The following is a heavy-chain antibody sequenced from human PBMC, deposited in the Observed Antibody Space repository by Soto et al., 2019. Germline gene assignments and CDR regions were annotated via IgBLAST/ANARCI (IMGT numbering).Heavy chain of an antibody. CDR3: ARSYGDDYYFGLDV. CDR2: IRNKANNYAA. CDR1: GFPSSGCV. J-gene: IGHJ6*02. Sequence: GGSLRLSCATSGFPSSGCVMHWVRQDSGKGLEWVGHIRNKANNYAAAYAGSLKGRFTISRDDSKNTAYLQMDTLKTEDTAVYYCARSYGDDYYFGLDVWGQGT. D-gene: IGHD4-17*01. V-gene: IGHV3-73*01.